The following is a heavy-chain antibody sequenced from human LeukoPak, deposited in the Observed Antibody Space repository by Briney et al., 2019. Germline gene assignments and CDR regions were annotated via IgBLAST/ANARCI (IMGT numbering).Heavy chain of an antibody. CDR2: IYHSGST. CDR3: ARRGITIFGVVIIPNWFDP. D-gene: IGHD3-3*01. CDR1: GYSISSGYY. V-gene: IGHV4-38-2*01. Sequence: SETLSLTCAVSGYSISSGYYWGWIQQPPGKGLEWIGSIYHSGSTYYNPSLKSRVTISVDTSKNQFSLKLSSVTAADTAVYYCARRGITIFGVVIIPNWFDPWGQGTLVTVSS. J-gene: IGHJ5*02.